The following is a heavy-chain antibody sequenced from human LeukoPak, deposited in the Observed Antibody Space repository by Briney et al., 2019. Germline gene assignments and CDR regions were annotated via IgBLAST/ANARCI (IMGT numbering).Heavy chain of an antibody. J-gene: IGHJ6*02. D-gene: IGHD6-13*01. CDR2: MXXNSGNT. Sequence: PGASVKVSCKASGYTFTGYYMHWVRQAPGQGXEWMAWMXXNSGNTGYAQKFQGRVTMTRNTSISTAYMELSSLRSEDTAVYYCARMYSSSWPDYYYYGMDVWGQGTTVTVSS. V-gene: IGHV1-8*02. CDR3: ARMYSSSWPDYYYYGMDV. CDR1: GYTFTGYY.